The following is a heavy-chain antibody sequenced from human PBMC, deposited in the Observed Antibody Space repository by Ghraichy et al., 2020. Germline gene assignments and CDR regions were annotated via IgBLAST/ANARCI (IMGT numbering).Heavy chain of an antibody. CDR1: GGSISSGGYY. D-gene: IGHD6-13*01. V-gene: IGHV4-31*03. J-gene: IGHJ6*02. CDR3: ARDRSPPLAAAAHLDYGMDV. Sequence: SETLSLTCTVSGGSISSGGYYWSWIRQHPGKGLEWIGYIYYSGSTYYNPSLKSRVTISVDTSKNQFSLKLSSVTAADTAVYYCARDRSPPLAAAAHLDYGMDVWGQGTTVTVSS. CDR2: IYYSGST.